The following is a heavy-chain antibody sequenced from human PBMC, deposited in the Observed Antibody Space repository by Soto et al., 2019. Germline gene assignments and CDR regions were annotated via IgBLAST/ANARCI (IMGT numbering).Heavy chain of an antibody. J-gene: IGHJ4*02. Sequence: GGSLRLSCAASGFTFSDYAMHWVRQPPGKGLEWVAVILSDVSNEYYADSVKGRFTISRDNSKNSLYLQMNSLRSEDTAVYFCAKPSHYRSSGYFLDNWGRGTLVSLSS. V-gene: IGHV3-30-3*01. CDR3: AKPSHYRSSGYFLDN. CDR1: GFTFSDYA. D-gene: IGHD3-22*01. CDR2: ILSDVSNE.